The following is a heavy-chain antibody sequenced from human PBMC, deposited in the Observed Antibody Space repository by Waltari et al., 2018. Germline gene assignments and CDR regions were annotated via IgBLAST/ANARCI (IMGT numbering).Heavy chain of an antibody. D-gene: IGHD1-26*01. Sequence: QVQLQESGPGLVKPSETLSLPCPVSGGPISSYYWSWIRQPPGKGLEWIGYIYYSGSTNYNPSLKSRVTISVDTSKNQFSLKLSSVTAADTAVYYCAREEWEGGVVAFDIWGQGTMVTVSS. J-gene: IGHJ3*02. CDR2: IYYSGST. CDR1: GGPISSYY. CDR3: AREEWEGGVVAFDI. V-gene: IGHV4-59*01.